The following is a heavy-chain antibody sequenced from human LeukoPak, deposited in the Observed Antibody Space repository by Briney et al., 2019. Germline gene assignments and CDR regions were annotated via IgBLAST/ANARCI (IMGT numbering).Heavy chain of an antibody. CDR3: AKDYAAAGTGYYYFDY. Sequence: GGSLRLSCAASGFTFSSYGMHWVRQAPGKGLEWVAVISYDGSNKYYADSVKGRFTISRDNSKNTLYLQMNSLRAEDTAVYYCAKDYAAAGTGYYYFDYWGQGTLVTVSS. D-gene: IGHD6-13*01. CDR1: GFTFSSYG. CDR2: ISYDGSNK. J-gene: IGHJ4*02. V-gene: IGHV3-30*18.